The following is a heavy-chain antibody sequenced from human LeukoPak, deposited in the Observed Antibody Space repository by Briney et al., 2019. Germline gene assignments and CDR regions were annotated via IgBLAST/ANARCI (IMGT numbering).Heavy chain of an antibody. Sequence: SQTLSLTCTVSGGSLSSGSYYWSWLRQPAGKGLEWIGRIYTSGSTNYNPSLKSRVTISVDTSKNQFSLKLSSVTAADTAVYYCAREWRDGYNHPMYYFDYWGQGTLVTVSS. V-gene: IGHV4-61*02. J-gene: IGHJ4*02. CDR1: GGSLSSGSYY. CDR2: IYTSGST. CDR3: AREWRDGYNHPMYYFDY. D-gene: IGHD5-24*01.